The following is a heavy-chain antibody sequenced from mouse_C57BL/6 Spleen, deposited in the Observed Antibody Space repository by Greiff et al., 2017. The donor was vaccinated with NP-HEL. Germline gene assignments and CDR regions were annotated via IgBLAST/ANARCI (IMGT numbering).Heavy chain of an antibody. D-gene: IGHD2-4*01. Sequence: EVHLVESGPGLVKPSQSLSLTCSVTGYSITSGYYWNWIRQFPGNKLEWMGYISYDGSNNYNPSLKNRISITRDTSKNQFFLKLNSVTTEDTATYYCARDQDYAVEGFYYWGHGTTLPVSS. CDR3: ARDQDYAVEGFYY. V-gene: IGHV3-6*01. J-gene: IGHJ2*01. CDR2: ISYDGSN. CDR1: GYSITSGYY.